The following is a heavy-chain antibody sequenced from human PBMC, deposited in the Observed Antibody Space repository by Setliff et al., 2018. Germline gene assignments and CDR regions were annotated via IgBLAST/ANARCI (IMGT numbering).Heavy chain of an antibody. Sequence: PGGSLRLSCAASGFTFSSYSMNWVRQAPGKGLEWVSSISSSSSYIYYADSVKGRFTISRDNAKNSLYLQMNSLRAEDTAVYYCARDSVYSHAPYYYYYYGMDVWGQGTTVTVSS. J-gene: IGHJ6*02. CDR3: ARDSVYSHAPYYYYYYGMDV. V-gene: IGHV3-21*01. D-gene: IGHD5-18*01. CDR2: ISSSSSYI. CDR1: GFTFSSYS.